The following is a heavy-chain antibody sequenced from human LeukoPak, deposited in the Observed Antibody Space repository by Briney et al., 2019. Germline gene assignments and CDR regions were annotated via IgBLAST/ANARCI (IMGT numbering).Heavy chain of an antibody. CDR1: GFTFSSYS. V-gene: IGHV3-21*01. Sequence: PGGSLRLSCAASGFTFSSYSMNWVRQAPGKGLEWVSSISSSSSYIYYADSVKGRFTISRDNAKNSLYLQMNSLRAEDTAVYYCARIRKAGYSYGSYYYYGMDVWGQGTTVTVSS. CDR2: ISSSSSYI. CDR3: ARIRKAGYSYGSYYYYGMDV. D-gene: IGHD5-18*01. J-gene: IGHJ6*02.